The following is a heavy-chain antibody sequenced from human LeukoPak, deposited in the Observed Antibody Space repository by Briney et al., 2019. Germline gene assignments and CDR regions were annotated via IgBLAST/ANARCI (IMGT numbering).Heavy chain of an antibody. CDR2: IYTSRST. J-gene: IGHJ4*02. Sequence: PSETLSLTCTVSGGSISSYYWSWIRQPAGKGLEWIGRIYTSRSTNYNPSLKSRVTMSVDTSKNQFSLKLSSVTAADTAVYYCARGGYDFWSGTDLFDYWGQGTLVTVSS. CDR3: ARGGYDFWSGTDLFDY. CDR1: GGSISSYY. D-gene: IGHD3-3*01. V-gene: IGHV4-4*07.